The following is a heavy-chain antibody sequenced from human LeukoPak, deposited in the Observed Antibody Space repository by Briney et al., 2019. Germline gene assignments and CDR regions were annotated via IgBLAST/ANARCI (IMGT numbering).Heavy chain of an antibody. CDR1: GYTFTSYG. Sequence: ASVKVSCKASGYTFTSYGISWVRQAPGQGLEWVGWISAYNGNTNYAQKLQGRVTMTTDTSTSTAYMELRSLRSGDTAVYYCARCADIVVVPADHFDYWGQGTLVTVSS. D-gene: IGHD2-2*01. V-gene: IGHV1-18*01. CDR3: ARCADIVVVPADHFDY. J-gene: IGHJ4*02. CDR2: ISAYNGNT.